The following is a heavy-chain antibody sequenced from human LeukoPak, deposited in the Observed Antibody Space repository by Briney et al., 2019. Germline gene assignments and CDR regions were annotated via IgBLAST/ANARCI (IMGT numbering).Heavy chain of an antibody. CDR1: GFTFSSYA. V-gene: IGHV3-23*01. Sequence: GGSLRLSCAASGFTFSSYAMSWVRQAPGKGLEWVSAISGSGGSTYYADSVKGRFTISRDNSKNTLYLQMNRLRAEDTAVYYCAKRGAEVGATVAPGDYWGQGTLLTVSS. CDR2: ISGSGGST. J-gene: IGHJ4*02. D-gene: IGHD1-26*01. CDR3: AKRGAEVGATVAPGDY.